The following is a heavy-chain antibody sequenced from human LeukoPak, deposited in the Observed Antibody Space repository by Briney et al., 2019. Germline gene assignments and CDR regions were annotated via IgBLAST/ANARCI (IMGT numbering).Heavy chain of an antibody. J-gene: IGHJ4*01. CDR2: ITAYNGNR. D-gene: IGHD1-1*01. CDR1: GYTFSNYG. Sequence: VASVKASCKTSGYTFSNYGISWVRQAPGQGLEWMGWITAYNGNRLYAQRFQGRITLTTDTSTSTSYMELRSLEYDDTAIYYCARDNDKVVDHWGQGTLVTVSS. V-gene: IGHV1-18*01. CDR3: ARDNDKVVDH.